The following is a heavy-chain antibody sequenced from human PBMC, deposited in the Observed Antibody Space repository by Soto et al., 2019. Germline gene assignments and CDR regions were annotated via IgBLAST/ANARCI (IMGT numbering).Heavy chain of an antibody. V-gene: IGHV4-61*08. Sequence: SETLCLTCAVFCGSIGSGGYSWSWIRQPPGKGLEWIGYVYYSGSTNYNPSLKSRVAISVDTSKNQFSLKLSSVTAADTAVYYCARSDGRYWGQGALGTVSS. CDR1: CGSIGSGGYS. J-gene: IGHJ4*02. CDR3: ARSDGRY. CDR2: VYYSGST.